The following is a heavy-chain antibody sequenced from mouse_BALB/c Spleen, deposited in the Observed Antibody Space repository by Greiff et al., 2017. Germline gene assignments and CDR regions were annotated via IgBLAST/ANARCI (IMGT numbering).Heavy chain of an antibody. J-gene: IGHJ4*01. V-gene: IGHV2-2*02. CDR1: GFSLTSYG. CDR2: IWSGGST. CDR3: ARKRTSFTARNYYYAMDY. Sequence: QVQLQQSGPGLVQPSQSLSITCTVSGFSLTSYGVHWVRQSPGKGLEWLGVIWSGGSTDYNAAFISRLSISKDNSKSQVFFKMNSLQANDTAIYYCARKRTSFTARNYYYAMDYWGQGTSVTVSS. D-gene: IGHD1-2*01.